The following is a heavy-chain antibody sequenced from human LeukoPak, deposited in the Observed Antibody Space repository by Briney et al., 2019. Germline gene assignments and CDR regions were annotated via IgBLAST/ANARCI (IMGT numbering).Heavy chain of an antibody. V-gene: IGHV3-11*04. CDR3: ARDLSYYGSGIDF. Sequence: GGSLRLSWAASGFTFSDYYMSWFRQAPGKGLEWVAYITSSSSTIYYADSVKGRFTISRDNAKNSLHLQINSLRAEDTAVYYCARDLSYYGSGIDFWGQGTLVTVSS. CDR1: GFTFSDYY. D-gene: IGHD3-10*01. CDR2: ITSSSSTI. J-gene: IGHJ4*02.